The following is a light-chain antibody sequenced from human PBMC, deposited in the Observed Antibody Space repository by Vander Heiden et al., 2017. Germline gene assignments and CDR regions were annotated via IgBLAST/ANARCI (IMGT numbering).Light chain of an antibody. CDR3: KQRDSTQYT. CDR1: QSISSY. Sequence: SHIPRSPSSLSASVGDRVTITCRASQSISSYVNWYQQKPGKAPELLIYAASSLQSGVPSRFSGSGSGTDFTRTISRLQPEDFATYYWKQRDSTQYTYGQGTKLEIK. V-gene: IGKV1-39*01. CDR2: AAS. J-gene: IGKJ2*01.